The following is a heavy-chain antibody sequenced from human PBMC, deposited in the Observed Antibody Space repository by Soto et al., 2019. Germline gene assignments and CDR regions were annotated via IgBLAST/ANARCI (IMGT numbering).Heavy chain of an antibody. Sequence: PGGSLRLSCAASGFTFSSYEMNWVRQAPGKGLEWVSYISSGGTTIYYADYVKGRFTISRDNAKNSLYLQMNSLRAEDTAIYYCARALDFWSGYLPDWGKGTLVTVSS. D-gene: IGHD3-3*01. V-gene: IGHV3-48*03. J-gene: IGHJ4*02. CDR2: ISSGGTTI. CDR3: ARALDFWSGYLPD. CDR1: GFTFSSYE.